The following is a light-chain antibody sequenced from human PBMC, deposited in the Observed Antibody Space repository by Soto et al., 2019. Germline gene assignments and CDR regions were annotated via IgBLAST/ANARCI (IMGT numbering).Light chain of an antibody. CDR2: TAS. V-gene: IGKV1-16*01. Sequence: DIQMTQSPSSLSASVGDSVTITCRARQGINKFLAWFQQKPGTAPKSLISTASRLQSGVPSRFSDSGSGTHYTLTINHLQPEDFASYYCQQYESSPLTVGGGTRVEIK. CDR1: QGINKF. CDR3: QQYESSPLT. J-gene: IGKJ4*01.